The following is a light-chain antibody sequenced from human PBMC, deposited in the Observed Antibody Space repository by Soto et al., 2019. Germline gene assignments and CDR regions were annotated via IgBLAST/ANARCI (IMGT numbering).Light chain of an antibody. V-gene: IGKV3-20*01. Sequence: EIVLTQSPGTLSLSPGERATLSCRASQSVSTSYLAWYQQKPGQAPRLLIYGVSSRATGIPDRFSGSGSGTDFTLTISRLESEDSAVYYCQQYAYSPRTLGQWTKVEIK. J-gene: IGKJ1*01. CDR2: GVS. CDR3: QQYAYSPRT. CDR1: QSVSTSY.